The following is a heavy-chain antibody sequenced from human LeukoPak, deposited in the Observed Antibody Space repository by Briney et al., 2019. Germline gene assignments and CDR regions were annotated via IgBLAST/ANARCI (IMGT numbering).Heavy chain of an antibody. D-gene: IGHD4-23*01. CDR2: IVVGSGNT. Sequence: SVKVSCKASGFTFTSSAMQWVRQARGQRLEWIGWIVVGSGNTNYAQKFQERVTITRDMSTSTAYMELSSLRSEDTAVYYCAAERTTTVALNYYYYGMDVWGQGTTVTVSS. CDR3: AAERTTTVALNYYYYGMDV. CDR1: GFTFTSSA. J-gene: IGHJ6*02. V-gene: IGHV1-58*02.